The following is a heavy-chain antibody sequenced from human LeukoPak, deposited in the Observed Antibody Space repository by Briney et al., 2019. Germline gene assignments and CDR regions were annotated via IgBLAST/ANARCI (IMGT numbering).Heavy chain of an antibody. CDR3: ARDQFVVVPAALNY. J-gene: IGHJ4*02. V-gene: IGHV1-18*01. CDR2: ISAYNGNT. CDR1: GYTFTSYG. Sequence: GASVKVSCKASGYTFTSYGISWVRQAPGQGLEWMGWISAYNGNTNYAQKLQGRVTMTTDTSTSTAYMGLRSLRSDDTAVYYCARDQFVVVPAALNYWGQGTLVTVSS. D-gene: IGHD2-2*01.